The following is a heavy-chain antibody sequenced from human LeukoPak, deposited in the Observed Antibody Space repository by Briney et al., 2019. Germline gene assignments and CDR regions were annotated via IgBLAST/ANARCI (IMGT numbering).Heavy chain of an antibody. CDR3: ARALDEGARFDY. Sequence: GGSLRLSCTASGFTFSTYVMHWVRQAPGKGLEWVAVISYDGTNKYYADSMKGRFTVSRDNSKNTLYLQMNSLRPGDTAVYYCARALDEGARFDYWGQGTLVTVSS. CDR1: GFTFSTYV. J-gene: IGHJ4*02. CDR2: ISYDGTNK. V-gene: IGHV3-30-3*01.